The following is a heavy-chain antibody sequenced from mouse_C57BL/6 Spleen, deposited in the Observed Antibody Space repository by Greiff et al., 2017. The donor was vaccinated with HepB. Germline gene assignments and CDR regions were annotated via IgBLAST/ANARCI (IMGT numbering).Heavy chain of an antibody. Sequence: VQLQQPGAELVRPGSSVKLSCKASGYTLTSYWMDWVKQRPGQGLEWIGNIYPSDHETHYNQKFKDKATLTVEKSSSTAYMQLSSLTSEDSAVSYCARSGSNYGYFDVWGTGTTVTVSS. V-gene: IGHV1-61*01. J-gene: IGHJ1*03. D-gene: IGHD2-5*01. CDR3: ARSGSNYGYFDV. CDR2: IYPSDHET. CDR1: GYTLTSYW.